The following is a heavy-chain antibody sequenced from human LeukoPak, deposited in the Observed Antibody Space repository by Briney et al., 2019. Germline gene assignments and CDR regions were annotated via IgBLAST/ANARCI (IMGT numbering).Heavy chain of an antibody. CDR1: GNYR. J-gene: IGHJ4*02. D-gene: IGHD4-17*01. CDR2: INSDGSWT. V-gene: IGHV3-74*01. CDR3: AKDNGAYDFDS. Sequence: PGGSLRLSCAASGNYRMHWVRQAPGKGLVWVSHINSDGSWTSYADSVKGRFTISRDNSKNTLYLQMNSLRAADTAVYYCAKDNGAYDFDSWGQGTLVTVSS.